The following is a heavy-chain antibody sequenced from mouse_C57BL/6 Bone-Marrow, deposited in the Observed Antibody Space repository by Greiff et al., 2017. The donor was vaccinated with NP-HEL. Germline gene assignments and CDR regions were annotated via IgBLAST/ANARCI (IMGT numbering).Heavy chain of an antibody. CDR2: ISNGGGST. CDR3: ARHGSSPWFAY. J-gene: IGHJ3*01. V-gene: IGHV5-12*01. D-gene: IGHD1-1*01. CDR1: GFTFSDYY. Sequence: VHLVESGGGLVQPGGSLKLSCAASGFTFSDYYMYWVRQTPEKRLEWVAYISNGGGSTYYPDTVKGRFTISRDNAKNTLYLQMSRLKSEDTAMYYCARHGSSPWFAYWGQGTLVTVSA.